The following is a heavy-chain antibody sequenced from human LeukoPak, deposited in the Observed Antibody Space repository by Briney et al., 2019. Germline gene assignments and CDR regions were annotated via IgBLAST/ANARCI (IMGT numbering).Heavy chain of an antibody. CDR2: INSDGSST. D-gene: IGHD3-16*01. Sequence: PGGSLRLSCAASGLTFSSYWMHWVRQAPGKGLVWVSRINSDGSSTIYADSVKGRFTVSRDNAKNTVVLQMNSLSAEDTAVYYCATGGAQYYDHWGQGTVVTVSS. CDR3: ATGGAQYYDH. V-gene: IGHV3-74*01. CDR1: GLTFSSYW. J-gene: IGHJ4*02.